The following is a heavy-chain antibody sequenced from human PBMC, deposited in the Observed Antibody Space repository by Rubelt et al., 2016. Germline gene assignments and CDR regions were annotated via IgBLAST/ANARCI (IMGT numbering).Heavy chain of an antibody. CDR3: ARDHPTAMVSFYFDY. CDR1: GFTFSSYA. J-gene: IGHJ4*02. D-gene: IGHD5-18*01. Sequence: QVQLVESGGGVVQPGRSLRLSCAASGFTFSSYAMHWVRQAPGKGLEWVAVISYDGSNKYYADSVKGRFTISRDNSKNTLYLQINSLRAEDTAVYYCARDHPTAMVSFYFDYWGQGTLVTVSS. V-gene: IGHV3-30*04. CDR2: ISYDGSNK.